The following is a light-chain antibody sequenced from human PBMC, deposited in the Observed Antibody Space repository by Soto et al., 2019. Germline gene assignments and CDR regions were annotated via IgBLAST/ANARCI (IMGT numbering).Light chain of an antibody. Sequence: DIQMTQSPSTLPASVGDRVTISCRTNQTISTYLNWYQQKPGKAPQLLIYAASSLHSGVPSRVSGGGSGTDFTLSISSLQPDDFAIYYCQQSYSTPRTFGQGTRLEMK. CDR3: QQSYSTPRT. CDR1: QTISTY. J-gene: IGKJ2*01. CDR2: AAS. V-gene: IGKV1-39*01.